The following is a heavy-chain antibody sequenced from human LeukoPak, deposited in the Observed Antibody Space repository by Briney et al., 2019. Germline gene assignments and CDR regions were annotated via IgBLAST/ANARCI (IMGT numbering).Heavy chain of an antibody. V-gene: IGHV3-7*04. J-gene: IGHJ4*02. Sequence: PGGSLRLSCAASGFTFSRYWMSWVRQAPGRGLEWVANIKQDGSEKYYVDSVKGRFSISRDNSKNSLYLQTNSLRSEDTAMYYCAKESGKFDYWGQGTLVAVSS. CDR3: AKESGKFDY. CDR2: IKQDGSEK. CDR1: GFTFSRYW.